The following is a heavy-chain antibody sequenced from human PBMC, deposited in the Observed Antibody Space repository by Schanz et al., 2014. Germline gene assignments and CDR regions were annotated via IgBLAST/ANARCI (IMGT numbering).Heavy chain of an antibody. CDR1: GFAFSSYG. J-gene: IGHJ3*02. CDR3: ARKMKLGVYGGKGHDSLDI. CDR2: IGVDGTTT. Sequence: EVQLVESGGGLVQPGGSLRLSCLASGFAFSSYGMNWLRQAPGKGLEWVSVIGVDGTTTYYADSVTGRFTISRDNAKNTLYLQMNTLRAEDTAVYYCARKMKLGVYGGKGHDSLDIWGQGTMVTVSS. V-gene: IGHV3-23*04. D-gene: IGHD4-17*01.